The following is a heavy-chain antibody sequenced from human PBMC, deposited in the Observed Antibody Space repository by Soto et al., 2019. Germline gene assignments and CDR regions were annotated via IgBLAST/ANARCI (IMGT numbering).Heavy chain of an antibody. J-gene: IGHJ5*02. CDR2: IYYSGST. Sequence: PSETLSLTCTVSGGSISSYYWSWIRQPPGKGLEWIGYIYYSGSTNYNPSLKSRVTISVDTSKNQFSLKLSSVTAADTAVYYCASREGYCSSTSCYNGWFDPWGQGTLVTVLL. CDR1: GGSISSYY. V-gene: IGHV4-59*08. CDR3: ASREGYCSSTSCYNGWFDP. D-gene: IGHD2-2*02.